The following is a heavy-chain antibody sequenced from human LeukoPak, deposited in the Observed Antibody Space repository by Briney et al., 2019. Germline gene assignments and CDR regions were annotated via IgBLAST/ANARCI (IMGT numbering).Heavy chain of an antibody. CDR1: GGTFSSYA. J-gene: IGHJ4*02. D-gene: IGHD3-3*01. Sequence: ASVKVSCKASGGTFSSYAISWVRQAPGQGLEWMGWINPNSGGTNYAQKFQGRVTMTRDTSISTAYMELSRLRSDDTAVYYCARDLDYDFWSGYHPFDYWGQGTLVTVSS. CDR3: ARDLDYDFWSGYHPFDY. CDR2: INPNSGGT. V-gene: IGHV1-2*02.